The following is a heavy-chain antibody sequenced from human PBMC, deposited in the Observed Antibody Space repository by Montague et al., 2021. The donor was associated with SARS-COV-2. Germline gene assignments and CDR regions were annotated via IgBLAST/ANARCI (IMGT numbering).Heavy chain of an antibody. CDR3: ARIQATVNAFDI. CDR2: IDWGDDK. CDR1: GFSLSTSGMC. J-gene: IGHJ3*02. Sequence: VKPTQTPTLTCTFPGFSLSTSGMCVSWIRQPPGKALEWLARIDWGDDKYYSTSLKTRLTISKDTSKNQVVLTMTNMDPVDTATYYCARIQATVNAFDIWGQGTMVTVSS. V-gene: IGHV2-70*11. D-gene: IGHD4-17*01.